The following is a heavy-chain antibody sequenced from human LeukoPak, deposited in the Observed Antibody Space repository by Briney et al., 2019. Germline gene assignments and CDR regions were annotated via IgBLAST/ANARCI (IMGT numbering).Heavy chain of an antibody. Sequence: SETLSLTCTVSGDSVSSYYWSWIRQPPGKGLEWIGFIYYSGNTNYNPSLKSRVTISVDTSKNQFSLKLSSVTAADTAVYYCARKGRYFDWSLRWNWFDPWGQGTLVTVSS. CDR3: ARKGRYFDWSLRWNWFDP. CDR1: GDSVSSYY. CDR2: IYYSGNT. V-gene: IGHV4-59*02. D-gene: IGHD3-9*01. J-gene: IGHJ5*02.